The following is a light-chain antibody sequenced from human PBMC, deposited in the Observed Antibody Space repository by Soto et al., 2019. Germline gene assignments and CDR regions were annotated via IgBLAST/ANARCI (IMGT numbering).Light chain of an antibody. CDR1: QSVSSN. CDR2: GAS. V-gene: IGKV3D-15*01. J-gene: IGKJ5*01. CDR3: QQYGSSHT. Sequence: EIVMTQSPATLSVSPGERATLSCRASQSVSSNLAWYQQKPGQAPRLLIFGASTRATGIPDRFSGSGAGAYFNLTISRLEPADFGVYYCQQYGSSHTFGQGTQLEIK.